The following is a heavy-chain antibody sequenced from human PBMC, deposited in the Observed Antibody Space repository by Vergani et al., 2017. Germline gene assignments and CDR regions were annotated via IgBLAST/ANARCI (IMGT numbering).Heavy chain of an antibody. J-gene: IGHJ4*02. CDR3: ARVKDTSGWFVFWDC. Sequence: QVLLVQSGPEVKKPGASVKVSCKASGYTFTNYTIHWVRQAPGQRLEWMGWINADNGNPKYSQKFQGGVTISRETSASTAYMELSSLRSEATGVYYCARVKDTSGWFVFWDCWGQGTLVTVSS. V-gene: IGHV1-3*01. CDR1: GYTFTNYT. D-gene: IGHD6-13*01. CDR2: INADNGNP.